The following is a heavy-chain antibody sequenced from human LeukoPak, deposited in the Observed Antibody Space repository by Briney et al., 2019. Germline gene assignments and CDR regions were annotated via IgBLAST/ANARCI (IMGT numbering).Heavy chain of an antibody. CDR3: AKVCSGGSCYLDY. CDR1: GFTFSSYA. J-gene: IGHJ4*02. Sequence: PGGSLRLSCAASGFTFSSYAISWVRQAPGKGLHWVSAISGSGGSTYYADSVKGRFTISRDNSKNTLYLQMNSLRAEDTAVYYCAKVCSGGSCYLDYWGQGTLVTVSS. D-gene: IGHD2-15*01. V-gene: IGHV3-23*01. CDR2: ISGSGGST.